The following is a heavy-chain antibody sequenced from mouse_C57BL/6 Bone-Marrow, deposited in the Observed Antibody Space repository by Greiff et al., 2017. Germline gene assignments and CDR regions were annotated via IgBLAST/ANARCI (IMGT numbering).Heavy chain of an antibody. CDR2: IDPENGYT. CDR3: TRIAY. J-gene: IGHJ3*01. CDR1: GFNIKDDY. V-gene: IGHV14-4*01. Sequence: VQLKQSGAELVRPGASVKLSCTASGFNIKDDYMHWVKQRPEQGLEWIGWIDPENGYTEYASKFQGKATITVDTSSNTAYLQLSSLTSEDTAVYYCTRIAYWGQGTLVTVSA.